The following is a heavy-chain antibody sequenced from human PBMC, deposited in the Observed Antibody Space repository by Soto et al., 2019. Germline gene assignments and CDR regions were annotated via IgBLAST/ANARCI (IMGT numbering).Heavy chain of an antibody. D-gene: IGHD4-17*01. CDR3: ASLHGARFDP. V-gene: IGHV4-28*01. CDR1: GDSLIGDHW. CDR2: TSSSGTT. Sequence: SETLSLTCAVTGDSLIGDHWWSWVRQTPGKGLEWIGYTSSSGTTNYNPSLKSRITISIDTSKNQFSLKLTSVTAADTAVYYCASLHGARFDPWGQGTLVTVSS. J-gene: IGHJ5*02.